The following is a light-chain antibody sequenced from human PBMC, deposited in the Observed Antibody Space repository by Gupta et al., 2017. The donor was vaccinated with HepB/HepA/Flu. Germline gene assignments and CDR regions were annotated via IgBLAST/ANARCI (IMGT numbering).Light chain of an antibody. CDR2: RAS. J-gene: IGKJ1*01. CDR1: QSIIDW. CDR3: QEVSGSSWT. V-gene: IGKV1-5*03. Sequence: DIQMAQSPSTLPASVGDRVTISCRASQSIIDWLAWYQQKPGKAPNLLIYRASTLESGVPSRFSGSGSGTEFTLTISSLQPDDFAAYYCQEVSGSSWTFGQGTKVEIK.